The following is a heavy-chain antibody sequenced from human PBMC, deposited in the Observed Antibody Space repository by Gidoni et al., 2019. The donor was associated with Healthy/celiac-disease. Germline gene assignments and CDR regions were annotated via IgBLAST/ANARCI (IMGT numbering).Heavy chain of an antibody. V-gene: IGHV3-21*01. J-gene: IGHJ4*02. Sequence: SMKGRFTIYRDNAKNSLYLQMNSLRAEDTAVYYCARDGVYDSSGYFDYWGQGTLVTVSS. D-gene: IGHD3-22*01. CDR3: ARDGVYDSSGYFDY.